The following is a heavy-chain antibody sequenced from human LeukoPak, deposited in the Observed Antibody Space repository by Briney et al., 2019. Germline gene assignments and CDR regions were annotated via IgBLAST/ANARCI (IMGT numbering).Heavy chain of an antibody. CDR3: ARGGWYPESFQH. D-gene: IGHD6-19*01. Sequence: SETLSLICTVSGGSISSYYWNWIRQPPGKGLEWIGYIYYSGSTNYNPSLKSRVTISVDTSKNQFSLKLSSVTAADTAVYYCARGGWYPESFQHWGQGALVTVSS. V-gene: IGHV4-59*01. J-gene: IGHJ1*01. CDR2: IYYSGST. CDR1: GGSISSYY.